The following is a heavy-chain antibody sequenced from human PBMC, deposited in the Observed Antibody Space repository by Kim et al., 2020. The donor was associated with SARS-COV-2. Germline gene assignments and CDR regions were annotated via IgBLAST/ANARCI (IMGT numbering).Heavy chain of an antibody. V-gene: IGHV4-39*07. D-gene: IGHD2-15*01. CDR2: IYYSGST. Sequence: SETLSLTCTVSGGSISSSSYYWGWIRQPPGKGLEWIGSIYYSGSTYYNPSLKSRVTISVDTSKNQFSLKLSSVTAADTAVYYCARDPYRSYCSGGSCSLRRGYYGMDVWGQGTTVTVSS. CDR1: GGSISSSSYY. J-gene: IGHJ6*02. CDR3: ARDPYRSYCSGGSCSLRRGYYGMDV.